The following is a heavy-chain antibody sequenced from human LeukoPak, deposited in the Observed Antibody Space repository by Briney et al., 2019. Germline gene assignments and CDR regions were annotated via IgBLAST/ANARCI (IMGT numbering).Heavy chain of an antibody. CDR1: GFTFDDYT. V-gene: IGHV3-43*01. CDR2: ISWDGGST. CDR3: AKGSSTGDYYYMDV. D-gene: IGHD1-26*01. Sequence: GGSLRLSCAASGFTFDDYTMHWVRQAPGKGLEWVSRISWDGGSTYYADSVKGRFTISRDNSKNSLYLQMNSLRTEDTALYYCAKGSSTGDYYYMDVWGKGTTVTVS. J-gene: IGHJ6*03.